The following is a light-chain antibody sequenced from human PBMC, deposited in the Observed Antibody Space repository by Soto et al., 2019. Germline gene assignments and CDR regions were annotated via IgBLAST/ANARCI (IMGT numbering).Light chain of an antibody. Sequence: EIVMTQSPATLSVSPGERATLSCRASQSVSSNLAWYQQKPGQAPRLLIYGASTRAPGIPARFSGSGSGTAFTLTISSLQSEDFAIYFCQQYNNWPPDRTFGQGTKVEIK. J-gene: IGKJ1*01. V-gene: IGKV3-15*01. CDR2: GAS. CDR3: QQYNNWPPDRT. CDR1: QSVSSN.